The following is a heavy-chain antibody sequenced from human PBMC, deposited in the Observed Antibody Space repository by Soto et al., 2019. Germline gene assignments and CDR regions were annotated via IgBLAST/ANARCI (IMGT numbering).Heavy chain of an antibody. J-gene: IGHJ6*01. CDR2: INPNSGGT. Sequence: ASVKVSCKASGYTFTGYYMHWVRQAPGQGLEWMGWINPNSGGTNYAQKFQGWVTMTRDTSISTAYMELSRLTSDDTAVYYCAVSRGYYDSSGYFSCFRGWGQGT. V-gene: IGHV1-2*04. CDR3: AVSRGYYDSSGYFSCFRG. CDR1: GYTFTGYY. D-gene: IGHD3-22*01.